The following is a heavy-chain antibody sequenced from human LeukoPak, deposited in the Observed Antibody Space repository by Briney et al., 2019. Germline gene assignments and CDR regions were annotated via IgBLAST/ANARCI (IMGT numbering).Heavy chain of an antibody. J-gene: IGHJ3*02. CDR3: ARKQAAGPNDAFDI. CDR1: GYTFTSYD. V-gene: IGHV1-8*01. D-gene: IGHD6-13*01. Sequence: ASVKVSCKASGYTFTSYDINWVRQATGQGLERMGWMNPNSGNTGYAQKFQGRVTMTRNTSISTAYMELSSLRSEDTAVYYCARKQAAGPNDAFDIWGQGTMVTVSS. CDR2: MNPNSGNT.